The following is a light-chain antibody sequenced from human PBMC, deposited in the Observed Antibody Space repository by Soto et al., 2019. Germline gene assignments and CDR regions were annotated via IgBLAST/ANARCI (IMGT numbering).Light chain of an antibody. V-gene: IGLV2-11*01. CDR2: DVS. J-gene: IGLJ1*01. Sequence: QSALTQPRSVSGSPGQSVTISCTGTSNDVGGYDYVSWYQQHPGKAPKLIICDVSKRPSGVPDRFSGSKSGNTASLTISGLQAEDEADYYCCSYAGTYSYVFGTGTKVTVL. CDR3: CSYAGTYSYV. CDR1: SNDVGGYDY.